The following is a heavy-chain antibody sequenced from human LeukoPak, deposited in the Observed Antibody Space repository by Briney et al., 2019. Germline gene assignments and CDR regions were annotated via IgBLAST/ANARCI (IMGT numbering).Heavy chain of an antibody. Sequence: TLSLTCAVYGGSFSGYYWSWIRQHPGKGLEWIGYIYYSGSTYYNPSLKSRVTISVDTSENQFSLKLSSVTAADTAVYYCARGRYFDWIYGMDVWGQGTTVTVSS. CDR3: ARGRYFDWIYGMDV. V-gene: IGHV4-31*11. J-gene: IGHJ6*02. CDR2: IYYSGST. CDR1: GGSFSGYY. D-gene: IGHD3-9*01.